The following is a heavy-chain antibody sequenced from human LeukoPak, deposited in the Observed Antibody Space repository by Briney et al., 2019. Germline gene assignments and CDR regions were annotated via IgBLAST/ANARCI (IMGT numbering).Heavy chain of an antibody. D-gene: IGHD3-3*01. CDR1: GFTFSNYG. CDR2: ISGSGGNT. Sequence: GGSLRLSCAASGFTFSNYGMSWVRQAPGKGLEWVSSISGSGGNTYYADSVKGRFTISRDNSKNTLYLQMNSLRAEDTAVYYCASGLRFLESGWFDPWGQGTLVTVSS. J-gene: IGHJ5*02. CDR3: ASGLRFLESGWFDP. V-gene: IGHV3-23*01.